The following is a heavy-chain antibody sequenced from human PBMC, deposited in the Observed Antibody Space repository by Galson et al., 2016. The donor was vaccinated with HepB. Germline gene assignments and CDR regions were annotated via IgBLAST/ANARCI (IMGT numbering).Heavy chain of an antibody. J-gene: IGHJ3*02. Sequence: SLRLSCAASGFTLDHYAMHWVRQAPGKGLEWVSGISWNSGSIGFADSVKGRFTFSRDNAKNSLYLQMNSLRAGDTALYYCAKDSGAYYYDSSGYRRNAFDIWGQGTMVTVSS. CDR2: ISWNSGSI. D-gene: IGHD3-22*01. CDR1: GFTLDHYA. V-gene: IGHV3-9*01. CDR3: AKDSGAYYYDSSGYRRNAFDI.